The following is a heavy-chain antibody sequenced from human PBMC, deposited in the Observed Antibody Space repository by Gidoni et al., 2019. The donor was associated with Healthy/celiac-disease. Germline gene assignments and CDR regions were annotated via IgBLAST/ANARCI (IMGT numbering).Heavy chain of an antibody. CDR1: GFPFSSSG. V-gene: IGHV3-33*01. J-gene: IGHJ4*02. CDR3: AREGRVGWALPRFFFDY. CDR2: IWYDGSNK. D-gene: IGHD1-26*01. Sequence: QVQLVESGGGVVQPGRSLRRSCAASGFPFSSSGMHWVRQAPGKGLGWVAVIWYDGSNKYYAAAVKGRFTISRDNSKNTLYLQMNSLRAEDTAVYYGAREGRVGWALPRFFFDYWGQGTLVTVSS.